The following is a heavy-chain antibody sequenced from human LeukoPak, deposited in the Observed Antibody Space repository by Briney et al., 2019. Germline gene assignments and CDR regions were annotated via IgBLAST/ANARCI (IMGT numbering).Heavy chain of an antibody. CDR2: INHSGST. CDR1: GGSFSGYY. D-gene: IGHD6-19*01. V-gene: IGHV4-34*01. CDR3: ARDRGSRDAFDI. J-gene: IGHJ3*02. Sequence: PSETLSLTCAVYGGSFSGYYWSWIRQPPGKGLEWIGEINHSGSTNYNPSLKSRVTISVDTSKNQFSPKLSSATAADTAVYYCARDRGSRDAFDIWGQGTMVTVSS.